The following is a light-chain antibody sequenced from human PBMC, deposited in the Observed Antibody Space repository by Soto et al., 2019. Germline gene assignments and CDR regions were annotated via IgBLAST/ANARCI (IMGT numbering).Light chain of an antibody. Sequence: EIVLTQSPATLSLSPVERATLSCMASQTVRNNLAWYQQRPGQAPRLLIYDASSRATGIPARFSGSGSGTDFTLTISSLEPEDFAVYYCQQHSNWPLTFGGGTKVDI. CDR3: QQHSNWPLT. CDR2: DAS. V-gene: IGKV3-11*01. J-gene: IGKJ4*01. CDR1: QTVRNN.